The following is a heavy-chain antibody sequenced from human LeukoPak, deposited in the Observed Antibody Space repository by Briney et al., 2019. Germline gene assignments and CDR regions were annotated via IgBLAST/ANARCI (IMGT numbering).Heavy chain of an antibody. CDR3: ARVRGSIAVGGRSPVPRGWFDP. V-gene: IGHV1-8*01. D-gene: IGHD6-19*01. CDR1: GYTFTSYD. J-gene: IGHJ5*02. CDR2: MNPNSGNT. Sequence: ASVKVSCKASGYTFTSYDINWVRQATGQGLEWMGWMNPNSGNTGYAQKFQGRVTMTRNTSISTAYMELSSLRSEDTAVYYCARVRGSIAVGGRSPVPRGWFDPWGQGTLVTVSS.